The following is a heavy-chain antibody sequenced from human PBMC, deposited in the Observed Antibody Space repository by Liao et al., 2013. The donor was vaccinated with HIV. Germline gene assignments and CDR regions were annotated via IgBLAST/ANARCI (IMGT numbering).Heavy chain of an antibody. Sequence: QVQLQESGSGLVKPSETLSLTCTVSGGSISSYYWSWIRQPPGKGLEWIGYIYYSGSTKYNPSLKTRITMSVDRSKQQFSLKLDSVTAADTAVYYCARGYYYMDVWGKGTTVTVSS. V-gene: IGHV4-59*01. CDR1: GGSISSYY. CDR3: ARGYYYMDV. CDR2: IYYSGST. J-gene: IGHJ6*03.